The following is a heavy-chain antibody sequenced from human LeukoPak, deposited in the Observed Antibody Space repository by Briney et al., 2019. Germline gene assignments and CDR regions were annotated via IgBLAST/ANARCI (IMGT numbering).Heavy chain of an antibody. CDR3: ARGGSSSSSTFDY. CDR1: GGSISSRSYY. Sequence: SETLSLTCTVSGGSISSRSYYWGWIRQPPGKGLEWIGSIYYKGNTYLNPSLKSRVTISEDTSKNQFSLKLNSVTAADTAVYYCARGGSSSSSTFDYWGQGTLVAVSS. D-gene: IGHD6-6*01. V-gene: IGHV4-39*07. J-gene: IGHJ4*02. CDR2: IYYKGNT.